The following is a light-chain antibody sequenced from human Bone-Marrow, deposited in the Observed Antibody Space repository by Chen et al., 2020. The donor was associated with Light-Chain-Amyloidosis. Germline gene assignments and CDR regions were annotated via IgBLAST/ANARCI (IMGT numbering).Light chain of an antibody. CDR3: QSYQGSSQGV. Sequence: NFMLTQPHSVSESPGKTVTISCTRSSGSIATNYVQWYQQRPGSSPTTVIYEDDQRPSGVPDRFSGSIDRSSNSASLTISGLKTEDEAGCYYQSYQGSSQGVFGGGTKLTVL. J-gene: IGLJ3*02. CDR2: EDD. CDR1: SGSIATNY. V-gene: IGLV6-57*01.